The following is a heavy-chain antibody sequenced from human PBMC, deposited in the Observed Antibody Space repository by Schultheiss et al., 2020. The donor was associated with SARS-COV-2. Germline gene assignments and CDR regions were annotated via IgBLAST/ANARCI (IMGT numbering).Heavy chain of an antibody. J-gene: IGHJ4*02. V-gene: IGHV3-23*01. D-gene: IGHD3-10*01. CDR3: AKDAEIEYYYGSGSYYM. Sequence: ESLKISCAASGFTFSSYAMSWVRQAPGKGLEWVSAISGSGGSTYYADSVKGRFTISRDNSKNTLYLQMNSLRAEDTAVYYCAKDAEIEYYYGSGSYYMWGQGTLVTVSS. CDR2: ISGSGGST. CDR1: GFTFSSYA.